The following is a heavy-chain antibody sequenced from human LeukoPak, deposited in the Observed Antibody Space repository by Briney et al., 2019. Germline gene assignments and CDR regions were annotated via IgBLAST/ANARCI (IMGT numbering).Heavy chain of an antibody. CDR2: FYPGDSDT. J-gene: IGHJ4*02. V-gene: IGHV5-51*01. Sequence: GESLKISCKGSGYSFTSYWIGWVRQMPGKGLEWMGIFYPGDSDTRYSPSFQGQVTISADKSISTAYLQWSSLKASDTAMYYCARHGQSSGGSYYFGYWGQGTLVTVSS. D-gene: IGHD2-15*01. CDR1: GYSFTSYW. CDR3: ARHGQSSGGSYYFGY.